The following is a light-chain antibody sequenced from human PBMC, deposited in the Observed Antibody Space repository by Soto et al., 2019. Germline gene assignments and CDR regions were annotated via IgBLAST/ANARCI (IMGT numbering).Light chain of an antibody. Sequence: QAVVTQPPSASGTPGQRVTISCSGSISNIGINTVNWYQQIPGTAPKLLIYNNNQRPSGVPDRFSGSKSGTSASLAIGGLQSEDEAEYYCAAWDDSLNGVVFGGGTKLTVL. J-gene: IGLJ2*01. V-gene: IGLV1-44*01. CDR3: AAWDDSLNGVV. CDR2: NNN. CDR1: ISNIGINT.